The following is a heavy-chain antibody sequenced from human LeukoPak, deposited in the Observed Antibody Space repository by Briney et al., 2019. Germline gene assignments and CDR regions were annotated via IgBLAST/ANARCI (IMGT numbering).Heavy chain of an antibody. CDR3: ARESYSSGWYYFDY. CDR1: GFTFSSYS. Sequence: GGSLRLSCAASGFTFSSYSMNWVRQAPGKGLEWVSYIRSSSSTIYYADSVKGRFTISRDNAKNSLYLQMNSLRDEDTAVYYCARESYSSGWYYFDYWGQGTLVTVSS. D-gene: IGHD6-19*01. CDR2: IRSSSSTI. V-gene: IGHV3-48*02. J-gene: IGHJ4*02.